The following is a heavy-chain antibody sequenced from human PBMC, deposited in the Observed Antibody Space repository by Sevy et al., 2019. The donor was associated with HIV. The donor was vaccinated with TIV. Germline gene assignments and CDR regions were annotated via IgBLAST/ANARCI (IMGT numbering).Heavy chain of an antibody. CDR1: GGSISSSSYY. CDR2: IYYSGST. V-gene: IGHV4-39*01. J-gene: IGHJ3*02. Sequence: SETLSLTCTVSGGSISSSSYYWGWIRRPPGKGLEWIGSIYYSGSTYYNPSLKSRVTISVDTSKNQFSLKLSSVTAADTAVYYCARWHYYDSSGYYPSDAFDIWGQGTMVTVSS. D-gene: IGHD3-22*01. CDR3: ARWHYYDSSGYYPSDAFDI.